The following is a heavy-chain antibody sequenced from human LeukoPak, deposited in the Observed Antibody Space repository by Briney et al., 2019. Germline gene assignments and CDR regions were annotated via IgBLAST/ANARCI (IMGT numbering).Heavy chain of an antibody. D-gene: IGHD3-22*01. Sequence: GGSLRLSCAAYGFTFADYGMSWVRQAPGKGLEWVSGINWNGGSTGYADSVKGRFTISRDNAKNSLYLQMNSLRAGETALYYCARERTYYYDSNPDYFDYWGQGTLVTVSS. CDR2: INWNGGST. CDR3: ARERTYYYDSNPDYFDY. CDR1: GFTFADYG. V-gene: IGHV3-20*04. J-gene: IGHJ4*02.